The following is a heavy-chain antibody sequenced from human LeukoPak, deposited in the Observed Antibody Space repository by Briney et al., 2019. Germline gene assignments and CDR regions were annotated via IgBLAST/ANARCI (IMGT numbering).Heavy chain of an antibody. Sequence: SETLSLTCTVSGYSISSGYYWGWIRQPPGRGLEWIGSIYHSGSTYYNPSLKSRVTISVDTSKNQFSLKLSSVTAADTAVYYCAGSSSGPYYYYMDVWGKGTTVTVSS. J-gene: IGHJ6*03. CDR1: GYSISSGYY. D-gene: IGHD6-6*01. CDR3: AGSSSGPYYYYMDV. CDR2: IYHSGST. V-gene: IGHV4-38-2*02.